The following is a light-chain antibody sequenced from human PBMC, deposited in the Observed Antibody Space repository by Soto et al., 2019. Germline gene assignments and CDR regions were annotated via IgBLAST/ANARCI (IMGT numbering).Light chain of an antibody. Sequence: EIVLTQSPGTLSLSPGERATLSCRASQSVSSSSLGWYQQKPGQAPRLVIFGASSRATGIPDRFSGGGSGTEFTLTISRLEPEDFAVYYCQHYGSSPFTFGPGTKVDVK. CDR1: QSVSSSS. V-gene: IGKV3-20*01. CDR3: QHYGSSPFT. CDR2: GAS. J-gene: IGKJ3*01.